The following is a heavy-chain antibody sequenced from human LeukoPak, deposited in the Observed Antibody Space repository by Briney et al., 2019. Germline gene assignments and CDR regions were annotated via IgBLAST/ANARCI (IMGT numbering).Heavy chain of an antibody. D-gene: IGHD4-23*01. CDR1: GFTFSNAW. CDR2: IKSKTDGGTT. V-gene: IGHV3-15*01. Sequence: PGGSLRLSCAASGFTFSNAWMSWVRQAPGKGLEWIGRIKSKTDGGTTDYAAPVKGRFTVSRDDSKNTLYLQMNSLKTEDTAVYYCIGGPGNGFDFWGQGTMVTVSS. CDR3: IGGPGNGFDF. J-gene: IGHJ3*01.